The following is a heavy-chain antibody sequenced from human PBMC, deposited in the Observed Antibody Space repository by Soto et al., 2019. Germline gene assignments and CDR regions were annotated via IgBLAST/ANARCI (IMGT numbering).Heavy chain of an antibody. Sequence: ASVKVSCKASVYTFTTYYLHWVRQAPGQGLEWMGWIDPNSGVTKYTQKFQGRVTVTRDTSISTTYMELSSLTSDDTAVYYCAKENFKFDSWGQGTLVTVSS. V-gene: IGHV1-2*02. CDR2: IDPNSGVT. CDR1: VYTFTTYY. D-gene: IGHD1-7*01. J-gene: IGHJ5*01. CDR3: AKENFKFDS.